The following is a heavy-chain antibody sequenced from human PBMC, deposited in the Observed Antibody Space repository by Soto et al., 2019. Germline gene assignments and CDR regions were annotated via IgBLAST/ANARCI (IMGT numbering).Heavy chain of an antibody. D-gene: IGHD2-21*02. CDR2: ISSNSRTK. Sequence: PGGSLRLSCEASGFGFNYYNMNWIRQAPGRGLEWVSYISSNSRTKYYGDSVRGRFTISRDNAKNSLYLQMYSLRDEDTALYYCTRDGGGGDRSDYWGQGTLVTVSS. CDR1: GFGFNYYN. CDR3: TRDGGGGDRSDY. J-gene: IGHJ4*02. V-gene: IGHV3-48*02.